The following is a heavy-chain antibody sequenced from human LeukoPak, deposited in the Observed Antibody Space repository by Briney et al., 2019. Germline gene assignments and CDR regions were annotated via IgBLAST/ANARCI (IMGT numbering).Heavy chain of an antibody. D-gene: IGHD6-13*01. CDR3: ARVASIAAGGPLGP. V-gene: IGHV1-69*05. CDR2: IIPIFDTA. Sequence: SVRVSCKASGGNFSSYDISWVRQATGQRLEWMVGIIPIFDTANYAQKFQGRVTITTDESTSTAYMELSSLRSEDKAVYYCARVASIAAGGPLGPWGQGTLVTVSS. J-gene: IGHJ5*02. CDR1: GGNFSSYD.